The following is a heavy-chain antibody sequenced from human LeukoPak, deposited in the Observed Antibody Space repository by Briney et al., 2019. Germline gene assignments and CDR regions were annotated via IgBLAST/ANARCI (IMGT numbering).Heavy chain of an antibody. J-gene: IGHJ6*02. D-gene: IGHD1-26*01. CDR3: TRRIGGASTRAYYGMDV. Sequence: GGSLRLSCAASGFTFSGSAMHWVRQASGKGLEWVGRIRSKANSYATASAASVKGRFTISRDDSKNTAYLQMNSLKTEDTAVYYCTRRIGGASTRAYYGMDVWGQGTTVTVSS. V-gene: IGHV3-73*01. CDR1: GFTFSGSA. CDR2: IRSKANSYAT.